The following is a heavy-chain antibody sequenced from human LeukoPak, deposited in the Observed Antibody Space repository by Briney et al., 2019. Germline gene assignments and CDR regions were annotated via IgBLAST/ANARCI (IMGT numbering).Heavy chain of an antibody. CDR2: INHSGST. CDR3: ARDVGSSRRWNWFDP. Sequence: PSETLSLTCAVYGGSFSGYYWSWIRQPPGKGLEWIGEINHSGSTNYNPSLKSRVTISVDTSKNQFSLKLSSVTAADTAVYYCARDVGSSRRWNWFDPWGQGTLVTVSS. CDR1: GGSFSGYY. V-gene: IGHV4-34*01. D-gene: IGHD6-13*01. J-gene: IGHJ5*02.